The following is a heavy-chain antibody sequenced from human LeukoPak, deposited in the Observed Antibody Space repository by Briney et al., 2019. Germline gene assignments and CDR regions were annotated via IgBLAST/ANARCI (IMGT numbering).Heavy chain of an antibody. CDR3: RISYDNFDF. Sequence: GGSLRLSCAASGFTFSSYSMNWVRQAPGKGLEWVSYISSSSSTIYYADTVKGRFTISRDNAKNSLYLQMNSLRAEDTAVYYCRISYDNFDFWGPGTLVTVSS. J-gene: IGHJ4*02. V-gene: IGHV3-48*01. CDR1: GFTFSSYS. D-gene: IGHD5-12*01. CDR2: ISSSSSTI.